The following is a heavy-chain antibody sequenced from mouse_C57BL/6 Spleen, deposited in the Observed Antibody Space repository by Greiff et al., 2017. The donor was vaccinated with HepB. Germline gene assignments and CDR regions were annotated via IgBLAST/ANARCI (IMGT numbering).Heavy chain of an antibody. CDR3: ARGNYDYDVYFDY. V-gene: IGHV1-7*01. Sequence: VKLMESGAELAKPGASVKLSCKASGYTFTSYWMHWVKQRPGQGLEWIGYINPSSGYTKYNQKFKDKATWTADKSSSTAYMQLSSLTYEDSAVYYCARGNYDYDVYFDYWGQGTTLTVSS. CDR1: GYTFTSYW. CDR2: INPSSGYT. D-gene: IGHD2-4*01. J-gene: IGHJ2*01.